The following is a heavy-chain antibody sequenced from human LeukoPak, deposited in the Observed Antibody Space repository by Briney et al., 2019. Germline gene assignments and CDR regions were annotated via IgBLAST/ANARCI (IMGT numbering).Heavy chain of an antibody. Sequence: SVKVSFKASGYTFTSYGISWLGQAPGQGGEGMGCISSYNGKKNYLRKLQGRVTMTTDTSTSTAYMELRSLRSNDAAVYYCARESSPGAFDIWGQGTMVTVSS. CDR3: ARESSPGAFDI. V-gene: IGHV1-18*01. D-gene: IGHD6-13*01. CDR2: ISSYNGKK. CDR1: GYTFTSYG. J-gene: IGHJ3*02.